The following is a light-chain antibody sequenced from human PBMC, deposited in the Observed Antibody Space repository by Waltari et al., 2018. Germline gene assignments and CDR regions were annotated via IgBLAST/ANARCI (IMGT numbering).Light chain of an antibody. J-gene: IGKJ3*01. CDR1: QDISNY. CDR3: QQYDNLPGFT. V-gene: IGKV1-33*01. Sequence: DIQMTQSPSSLSASVGDMVTITCQASQDISNYLNWYQQKPGKAPKLLIYDASNLETGVPSRFSGSGSGTDFTFTISSLQPEDIATYYCQQYDNLPGFTFGPGTKVDIK. CDR2: DAS.